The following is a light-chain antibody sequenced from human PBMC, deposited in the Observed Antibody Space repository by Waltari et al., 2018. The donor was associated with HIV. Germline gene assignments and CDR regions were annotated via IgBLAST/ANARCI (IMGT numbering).Light chain of an antibody. J-gene: IGLJ3*02. V-gene: IGLV4-69*01. CDR1: SGHSRHD. Sequence: QLVLTQSPSASASLGASVKLTCTLSSGHSRHDIAWHQFQPEKGPRYLMKVNSDGSHSKGDGIPDRFSGSSSGAERYLTISSLQSEDEADYYCQTWENGPKVFGGGTKLAVL. CDR3: QTWENGPKV. CDR2: VNSDGSH.